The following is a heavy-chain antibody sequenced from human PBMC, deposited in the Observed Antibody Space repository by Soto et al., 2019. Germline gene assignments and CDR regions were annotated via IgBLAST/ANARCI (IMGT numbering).Heavy chain of an antibody. CDR1: GGAFSGYY. Sequence: SATLSLTCAVYGGAFSGYYWSWIRQPPGKRLDGIGEINHRGSTNYNRSLKSRVTISVDRSKNQFSLKLSSVPAADKAVYYCARRSNIVVVVAATQNLGMDVWGQGTTVTVSS. D-gene: IGHD2-15*01. V-gene: IGHV4-34*01. CDR3: ARRSNIVVVVAATQNLGMDV. J-gene: IGHJ6*02. CDR2: INHRGST.